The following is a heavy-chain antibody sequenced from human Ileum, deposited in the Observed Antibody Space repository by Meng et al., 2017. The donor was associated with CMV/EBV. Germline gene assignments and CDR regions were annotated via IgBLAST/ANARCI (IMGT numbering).Heavy chain of an antibody. CDR2: IRYDGSNK. J-gene: IGHJ5*02. CDR3: ARDFLETRRLYNWFDP. D-gene: IGHD3-3*01. Sequence: GESLKISCAASGFTFSSYGMHWVRQAPGKGLEWVAFIRYDGSNKYYADSVKGRFTISRDNAKNSLYLHMNSLRAEDTAVYYCARDFLETRRLYNWFDPWGQGTLVTVSS. V-gene: IGHV3-30*02. CDR1: GFTFSSYG.